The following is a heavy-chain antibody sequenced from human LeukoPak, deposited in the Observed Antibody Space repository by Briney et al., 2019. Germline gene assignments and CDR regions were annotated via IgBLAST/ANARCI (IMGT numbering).Heavy chain of an antibody. Sequence: GESLKISCKGSGYSFTSYWIGWARQLPGKGMEWMGIIYPGDSDTTYRPSFQGQATISADKSISTAYLQWSRLKASDTAMYYCARWGIRFVEWLSPHYYYYYGMDVWGQGTTVTVSS. CDR2: IYPGDSDT. V-gene: IGHV5-51*01. D-gene: IGHD3-3*01. CDR1: GYSFTSYW. CDR3: ARWGIRFVEWLSPHYYYYYGMDV. J-gene: IGHJ6*02.